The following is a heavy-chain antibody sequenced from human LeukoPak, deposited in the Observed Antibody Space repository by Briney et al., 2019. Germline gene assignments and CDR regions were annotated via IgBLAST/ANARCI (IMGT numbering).Heavy chain of an antibody. D-gene: IGHD6-13*01. CDR3: ARYFCTTSSCFLFDY. Sequence: GGSLRLSCAASGFTFSNYWMSWVRQAPGKGLEWVAKIKPDGSEQYYVDSVKGRFTISRDNARNSLYLQMNSLRAEDTAVYYCARYFCTTSSCFLFDYWGQGTLVTVAS. J-gene: IGHJ4*02. CDR1: GFTFSNYW. CDR2: IKPDGSEQ. V-gene: IGHV3-7*01.